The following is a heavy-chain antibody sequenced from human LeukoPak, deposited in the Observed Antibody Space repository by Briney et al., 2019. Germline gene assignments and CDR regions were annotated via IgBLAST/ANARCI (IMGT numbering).Heavy chain of an antibody. CDR3: TTGIYYYDSSPLTF. J-gene: IGHJ4*02. CDR2: IKSKTDGGTT. D-gene: IGHD3-22*01. CDR1: GFTFSNAW. V-gene: IGHV3-15*07. Sequence: AGGSLRLSCAASGFTFSNAWMNWVRQAPGKGLEWVGRIKSKTDGGTTDYAAPVKGRFTISRDDSKNTLYLQMNSLKTEDTTVYYCTTGIYYYDSSPLTFWGQGTLVTVSS.